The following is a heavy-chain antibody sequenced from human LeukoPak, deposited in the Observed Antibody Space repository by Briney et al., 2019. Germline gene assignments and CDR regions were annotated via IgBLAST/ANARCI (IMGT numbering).Heavy chain of an antibody. CDR1: GFTFGYYA. Sequence: GGSLRLSCTASGFTFGYYAMSWFRQAPGKGLEWVGFIRSKAYGGTTEYAASVKGRFTISRDDSKSIAYLQMNSLKTEDTAVYYCTRVKRITMIVVVDAFDIWGQGTMVTVSS. CDR2: IRSKAYGGTT. V-gene: IGHV3-49*03. D-gene: IGHD3-22*01. CDR3: TRVKRITMIVVVDAFDI. J-gene: IGHJ3*02.